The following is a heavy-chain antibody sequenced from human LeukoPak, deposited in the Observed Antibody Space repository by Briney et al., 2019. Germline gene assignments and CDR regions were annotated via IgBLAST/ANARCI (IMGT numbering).Heavy chain of an antibody. Sequence: ASVKVSCKASGYTFTSYGISWVRQAPGQGLEWMEWISAYNGNTNYAQKLQGRVTMTTDTSTSTAYMELRSLRSDDTAVYYCARDCSGGSCYSPLFDYWGQGTLVTVSS. CDR2: ISAYNGNT. CDR1: GYTFTSYG. CDR3: ARDCSGGSCYSPLFDY. V-gene: IGHV1-18*01. D-gene: IGHD2-15*01. J-gene: IGHJ4*02.